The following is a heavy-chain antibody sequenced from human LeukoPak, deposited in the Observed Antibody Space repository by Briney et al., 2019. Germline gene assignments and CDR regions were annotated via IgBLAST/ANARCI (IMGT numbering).Heavy chain of an antibody. Sequence: SETLSLTCAVYGGSFSGYYWSWIRQPPGKGLEWIGEINHSGSTYYNPSLKSRVTISVDTSKNQFSLKLSSVTAADTAVYYCATPDSSGYYYLSWGQGTLVTVSS. J-gene: IGHJ5*02. CDR3: ATPDSSGYYYLS. V-gene: IGHV4-34*01. CDR2: INHSGST. CDR1: GGSFSGYY. D-gene: IGHD3-22*01.